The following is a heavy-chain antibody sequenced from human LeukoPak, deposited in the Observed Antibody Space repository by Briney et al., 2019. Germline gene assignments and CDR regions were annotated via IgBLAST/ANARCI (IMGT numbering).Heavy chain of an antibody. Sequence: PGGSLRLSCAASGFTFSSYSMNRVRQAPGKGLEWVGFIRSKAYGGTTEYAASVKGRFTISRDDSKSIAYLQMNSLKTEDTAVYYCTRSPAVAGGADYWGQGTLVTVSS. CDR1: GFTFSSYS. CDR2: IRSKAYGGTT. J-gene: IGHJ4*02. D-gene: IGHD6-19*01. CDR3: TRSPAVAGGADY. V-gene: IGHV3-49*04.